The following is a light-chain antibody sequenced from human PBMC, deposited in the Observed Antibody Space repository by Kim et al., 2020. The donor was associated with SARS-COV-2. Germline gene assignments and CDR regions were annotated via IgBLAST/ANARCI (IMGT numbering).Light chain of an antibody. Sequence: QSALTQPASVSGSPGQSITISCTGTSRDVGGYNYVSWYQQHPGKAPKLMIYDVSYRPSGVSNRFSGSKSGNTASLTISGLQAEDEADYYCSSYTSSSSVVFGGGTQLTVL. J-gene: IGLJ2*01. CDR2: DVS. V-gene: IGLV2-14*03. CDR1: SRDVGGYNY. CDR3: SSYTSSSSVV.